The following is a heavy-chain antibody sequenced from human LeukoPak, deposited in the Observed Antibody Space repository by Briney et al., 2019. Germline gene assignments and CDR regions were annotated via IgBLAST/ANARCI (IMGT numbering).Heavy chain of an antibody. J-gene: IGHJ6*03. D-gene: IGHD3-10*01. CDR1: GYTFTSYG. V-gene: IGHV1-18*01. Sequence: ASVKVSCKASGYTFTSYGISWVRQAPGQGLEWMGWISAYNGNTNYAQKLQGRVTMTTDTSTSTAYMELRSLRSDDTAVYYCARVGYGRFGESEVVYYMGVWGKGTTVTISS. CDR3: ARVGYGRFGESEVVYYMGV. CDR2: ISAYNGNT.